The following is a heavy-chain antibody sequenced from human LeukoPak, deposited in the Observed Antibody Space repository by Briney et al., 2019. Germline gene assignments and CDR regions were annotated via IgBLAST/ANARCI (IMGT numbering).Heavy chain of an antibody. CDR3: AKGLITFGGVFDY. Sequence: GGSLRLSCAASGFTFSNAWMSWVRQAPGKGLEWVSAISGSGGSTYYADSVKGRFTISRDNSKNTLYLQMNSLRAEDTAVYYCAKGLITFGGVFDYWGQGTLVTVSS. V-gene: IGHV3-23*01. J-gene: IGHJ4*02. CDR1: GFTFSNAW. D-gene: IGHD3-16*01. CDR2: ISGSGGST.